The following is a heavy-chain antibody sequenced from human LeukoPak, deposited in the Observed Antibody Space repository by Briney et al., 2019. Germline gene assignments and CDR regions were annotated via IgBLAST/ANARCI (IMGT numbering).Heavy chain of an antibody. D-gene: IGHD1-7*01. CDR2: INPSGGST. J-gene: IGHJ4*02. V-gene: IGHV1-46*01. CDR3: ARGNWNYVFDY. CDR1: GYTFTSYG. Sequence: VASVKVSFKASGYTFTSYGISWVRQAPGQGLEWMGIINPSGGSTSYAQKFQDRVTMTRDMSTSTVYMELSSLRSEDAAVYYCARGNWNYVFDYWGQGTLVTVSS.